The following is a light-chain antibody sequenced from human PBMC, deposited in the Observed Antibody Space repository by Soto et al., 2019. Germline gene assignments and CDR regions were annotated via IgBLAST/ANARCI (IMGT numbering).Light chain of an antibody. CDR2: DAY. V-gene: IGKV1-13*02. Sequence: AAQLTQSPSSLFASVGDRVTISCRASQGIGSALAWYQQKPGKAAKVLIYDAYSLKSGVTSRFSGSGSGTDFTLTISSLQPEDFATYYCQPFNSFPLTVGGVTKVEIK. CDR1: QGIGSA. J-gene: IGKJ4*01. CDR3: QPFNSFPLT.